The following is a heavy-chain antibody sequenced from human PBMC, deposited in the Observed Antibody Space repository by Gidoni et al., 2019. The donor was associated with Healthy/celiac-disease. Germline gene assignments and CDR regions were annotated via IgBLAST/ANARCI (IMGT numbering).Heavy chain of an antibody. Sequence: EVQLLESGGGLGPPGGSLRLSCAASGFTFSSYAMSWVRQAPGKGLEWVSANSGSGGSTYYADSVKGRFTISRDNSKNTLYLKMNSLRAEETAVYYCAKRLYSYGSSYFDYWGQGTLVTVSS. J-gene: IGHJ4*02. V-gene: IGHV3-23*01. CDR1: GFTFSSYA. CDR2: NSGSGGST. D-gene: IGHD5-18*01. CDR3: AKRLYSYGSSYFDY.